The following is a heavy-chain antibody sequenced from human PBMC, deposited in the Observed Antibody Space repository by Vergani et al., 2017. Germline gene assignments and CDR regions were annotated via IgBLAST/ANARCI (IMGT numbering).Heavy chain of an antibody. CDR1: GYTFTSYG. CDR3: ARTKAYCGGDCYLAPDAF. CDR2: ISAYNGNT. J-gene: IGHJ3*01. V-gene: IGHV1-18*04. D-gene: IGHD2-21*02. Sequence: QVQLVQSGAEVKKPGASVKVSCKASGYTFTSYGISWVRQAPGQGLEWMGWISAYNGNTNYAQKLKGRVTMTTDTSTSTAYMELRSLSSDDTAVYYCARTKAYCGGDCYLAPDAFWGQGTMVTVSS.